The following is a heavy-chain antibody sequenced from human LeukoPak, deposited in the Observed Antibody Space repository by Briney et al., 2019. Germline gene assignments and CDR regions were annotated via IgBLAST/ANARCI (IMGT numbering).Heavy chain of an antibody. Sequence: SETLSLTCAVSGGSISSSNWWSWVRQPPGKGLEWIGEIYHSGSTNYNPSLKSRVTISVDKSKNQFSLKLSSVTAADTAVYYCARDLAAAGVVNDYWGQGTLVTVSS. CDR3: ARDLAAAGVVNDY. J-gene: IGHJ4*02. D-gene: IGHD6-13*01. CDR1: GGSISSSNW. V-gene: IGHV4-4*02. CDR2: IYHSGST.